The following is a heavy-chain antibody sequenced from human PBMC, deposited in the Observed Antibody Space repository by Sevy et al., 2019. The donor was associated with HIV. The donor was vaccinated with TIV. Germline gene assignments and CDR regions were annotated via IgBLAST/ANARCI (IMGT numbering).Heavy chain of an antibody. CDR1: GFTFSSYS. D-gene: IGHD3-22*01. CDR2: ISSSSNYI. V-gene: IGHV3-21*01. J-gene: IGHJ2*01. Sequence: GGSLRLSCVASGFTFSSYSMNWVRQAPGKGLEWVSSISSSSNYIYYADSVKGRFTISRDNAKNSLYLQMNSLRAEDKAVYYCARDLIRTLWYFDLWGRGTLVTVSS. CDR3: ARDLIRTLWYFDL.